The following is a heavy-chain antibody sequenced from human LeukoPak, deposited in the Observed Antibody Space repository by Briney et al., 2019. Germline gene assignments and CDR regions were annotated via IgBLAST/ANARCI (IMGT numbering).Heavy chain of an antibody. D-gene: IGHD6-6*01. CDR3: ASLFLCYGCSRSSDDFDI. CDR1: GFTFSSYW. J-gene: IGHJ3*02. CDR2: INSDGSRT. V-gene: IGHV3-74*01. Sequence: GGSLRLSCVASGFTFSSYWMHWVRQAPGKGLVWVSRINSDGSRTTYADSVKGRFTISRDNAKNTLYLQMNSLKAEDTAVYYCASLFLCYGCSRSSDDFDIWGQGTMVTVSS.